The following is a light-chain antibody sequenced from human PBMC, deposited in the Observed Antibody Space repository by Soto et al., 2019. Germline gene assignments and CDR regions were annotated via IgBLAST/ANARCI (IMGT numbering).Light chain of an antibody. V-gene: IGLV2-14*01. CDR3: SSYTSSARV. CDR1: SSDVGGYNY. CDR2: DVS. J-gene: IGLJ1*01. Sequence: QSALTQPASVSGSPGQSITISCTGTSSDVGGYNYVSWYQQHPGKAPKLMIYDVSNRPSGVSNRFSGSKSGNTASLTISGVQAEDEADYYCSSYTSSARVFGTGTKVTVL.